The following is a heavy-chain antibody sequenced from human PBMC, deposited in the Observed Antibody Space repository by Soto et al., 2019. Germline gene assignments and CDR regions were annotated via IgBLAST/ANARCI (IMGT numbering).Heavy chain of an antibody. CDR1: GGSISNGDYY. CDR3: ARNGALDY. Sequence: QVQLQESGPGLVKPSQTLSLTCTVSGGSISNGDYYWSWIRQPPGKGLEWIGYILYSGTTNYNPSLESRLTISVDTSKNQFSLKLTSVTAADTAVYYCARNGALDYWGRGTLVTVSS. D-gene: IGHD2-8*01. J-gene: IGHJ4*02. V-gene: IGHV4-30-4*01. CDR2: ILYSGTT.